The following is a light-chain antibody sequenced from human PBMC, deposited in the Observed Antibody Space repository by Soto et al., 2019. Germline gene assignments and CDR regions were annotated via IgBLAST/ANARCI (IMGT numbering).Light chain of an antibody. Sequence: IQLTQSPSALSASVGDRVTITCQASQDISDVLNWYQQQPGKAPKVLIYDASKLQTGVPSRFSGRGSGKDFTFTISSLQPDDSGTYYCQQFYDLPITFGQGTRREIK. CDR1: QDISDV. J-gene: IGKJ5*01. CDR2: DAS. V-gene: IGKV1-33*01. CDR3: QQFYDLPIT.